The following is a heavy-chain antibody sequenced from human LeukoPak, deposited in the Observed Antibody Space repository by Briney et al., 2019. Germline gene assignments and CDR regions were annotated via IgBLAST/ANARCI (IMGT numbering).Heavy chain of an antibody. CDR2: ISYDGSNK. D-gene: IGHD6-13*01. CDR3: ARASIEQQLVLWFDY. J-gene: IGHJ4*02. Sequence: GRSLRLSCAASGFTFSSYAMHWVRQAPGKGLEWVAVISYDGSNKYYADSVKGRFTISRDNSKNTLYLQMNSLRAEDTGVYYCARASIEQQLVLWFDYWGQGTLVTVSS. V-gene: IGHV3-30*04. CDR1: GFTFSSYA.